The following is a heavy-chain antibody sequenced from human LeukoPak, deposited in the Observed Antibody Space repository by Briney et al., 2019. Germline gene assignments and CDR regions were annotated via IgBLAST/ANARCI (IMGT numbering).Heavy chain of an antibody. V-gene: IGHV4-39*07. CDR2: IYYSGTT. Sequence: SETLSLTCTVSGGSISSSSYYWGWIRQPPGKGLEWIGSIYYSGTTYYNPSLKSRVTISLDTSKNQFSLKLSSVTAADTAVYYCASPYDFWSGPYYMDVWGKGTTVTVSS. CDR3: ASPYDFWSGPYYMDV. CDR1: GGSISSSSYY. J-gene: IGHJ6*03. D-gene: IGHD3-3*01.